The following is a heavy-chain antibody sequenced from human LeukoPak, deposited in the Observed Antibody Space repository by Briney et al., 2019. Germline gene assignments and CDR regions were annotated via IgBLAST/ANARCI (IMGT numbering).Heavy chain of an antibody. CDR1: GFTFSNYM. CDR2: IKSDGITI. D-gene: IGHD3-22*01. J-gene: IGHJ3*02. V-gene: IGHV3-74*01. CDR3: AKDLNSTYNYDSSGYEDAFDI. Sequence: GGSLRLSCAASGFTFSNYMMHWVRQAPGKGLVWVSRIKSDGITITYADSVKGRFTISRDNAKNTLYLQMNSLRAEDTAVYYCAKDLNSTYNYDSSGYEDAFDIWGQGTMVTVSS.